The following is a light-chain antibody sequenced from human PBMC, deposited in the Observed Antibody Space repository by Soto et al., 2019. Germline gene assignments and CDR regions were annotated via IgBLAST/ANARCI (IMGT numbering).Light chain of an antibody. V-gene: IGLV1-51*01. CDR2: DNT. Sequence: QSVLTQSSSVSAAAGQKVTISCSGSYSNIGSTFVSWYQHFPGSAPKLVIYDNTKRPSGIPDRFSGSKSGSSATLGITVLKTRYEAEYYCGTWDSSLNVVVFGGGTKLTVL. J-gene: IGLJ2*01. CDR1: YSNIGSTF. CDR3: GTWDSSLNVVV.